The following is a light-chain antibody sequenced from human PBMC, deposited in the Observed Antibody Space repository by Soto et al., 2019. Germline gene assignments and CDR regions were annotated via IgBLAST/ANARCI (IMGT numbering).Light chain of an antibody. V-gene: IGLV2-23*01. J-gene: IGLJ1*01. CDR3: CSHAGSSTYV. CDR2: EAS. CDR1: SSDVGSRNL. Sequence: QSALTQPASVSGSPGQSITISCTGTSSDVGSRNLVSWYQQYPGKAPKLIIFEASKRPSGVSNRFSGSKSVSTASLTISGLQAEDEADYYCCSHAGSSTYVFGTGTKLTVL.